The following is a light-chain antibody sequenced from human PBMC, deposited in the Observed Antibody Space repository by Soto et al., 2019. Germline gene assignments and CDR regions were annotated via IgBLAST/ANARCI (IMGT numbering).Light chain of an antibody. Sequence: QPVLTQPPSVSGAPGQRVTISCTGSRSNIGAGYDVHWYQQLPGTAPKLLIYGTNNRPSGVPDRFSGSKSGMSASLTITGLQAADEANYSCQSYDNSLSGSRVFGGGTKLTVL. CDR1: RSNIGAGYD. CDR3: QSYDNSLSGSRV. J-gene: IGLJ3*02. V-gene: IGLV1-40*01. CDR2: GTN.